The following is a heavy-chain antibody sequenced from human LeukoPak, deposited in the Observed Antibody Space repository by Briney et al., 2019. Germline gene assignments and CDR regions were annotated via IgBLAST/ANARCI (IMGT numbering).Heavy chain of an antibody. J-gene: IGHJ4*02. Sequence: ETLSLTCAVYGGSFSGYYWSWIRQPLGKGLEWIGEINHSGSTKYNPSPKSRVTISVYTSKNQFSLKLSSVTAADTAVYYCAYSTVVTRGYYWGQGTLVTVSS. CDR3: AYSTVVTRGYY. D-gene: IGHD4-23*01. V-gene: IGHV4-34*01. CDR1: GGSFSGYY. CDR2: INHSGST.